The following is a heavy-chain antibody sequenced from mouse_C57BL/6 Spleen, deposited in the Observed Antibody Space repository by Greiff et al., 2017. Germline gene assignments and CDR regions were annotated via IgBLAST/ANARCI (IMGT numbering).Heavy chain of an antibody. CDR2: IHPSDSDT. D-gene: IGHD1-1*01. J-gene: IGHJ2*01. CDR3: STLYGSSYHYFDY. V-gene: IGHV1-74*01. Sequence: QVQLKQPGAELVKPGASVKVSCKASGYTFTSYWMHWVKQRPGQGLEWIGRIHPSDSDTNYNQKFKGKATLTVDKSSSTAYMQLSSLTSEDSAVYYCSTLYGSSYHYFDYWGQGTTLTVSS. CDR1: GYTFTSYW.